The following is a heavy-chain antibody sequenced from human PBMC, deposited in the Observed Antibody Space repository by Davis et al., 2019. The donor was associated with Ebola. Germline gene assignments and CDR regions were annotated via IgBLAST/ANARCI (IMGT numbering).Heavy chain of an antibody. Sequence: ASVKVSCKASGYTFTSYDINWVRQATGQGLEWMGWMNPNSGNTGYAQKFQGRVTMTRNTSISTAYMELSSLRSEDTAVYYCARTRGSYRYFQHWGQGTLVTVSS. D-gene: IGHD1-26*01. J-gene: IGHJ1*01. CDR2: MNPNSGNT. CDR3: ARTRGSYRYFQH. CDR1: GYTFTSYD. V-gene: IGHV1-8*01.